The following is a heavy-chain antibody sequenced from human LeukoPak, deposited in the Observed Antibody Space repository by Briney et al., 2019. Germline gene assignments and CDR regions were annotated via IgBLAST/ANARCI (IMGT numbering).Heavy chain of an antibody. CDR3: AKDLQGSY. V-gene: IGHV3-23*01. Sequence: GGSLRLSCTASGFTFSGYAMNWARQAPGKGLEWVSVISYSGANTYYAGSVKGRFTISRDDSKNMLYLQMLSLRVEDTAVYYCAKDLQGSYWGQGTLVTVSS. J-gene: IGHJ4*02. CDR2: ISYSGANT. CDR1: GFTFSGYA.